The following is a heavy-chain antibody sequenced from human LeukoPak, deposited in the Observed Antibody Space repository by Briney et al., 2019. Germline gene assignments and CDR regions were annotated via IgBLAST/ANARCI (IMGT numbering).Heavy chain of an antibody. CDR3: AQGIAVADAFDI. D-gene: IGHD6-19*01. CDR1: GFTFSRYA. V-gene: IGHV3-30-3*01. CDR2: ISYDGSNE. J-gene: IGHJ3*02. Sequence: PGRSLRLSCAASGFTFSRYAMHWVRQDPGKGLEWVAVISYDGSNEYYADSVKGRFTISRDSSENTLYLQMNSLRVEDTAVYYCAQGIAVADAFDIWGQGTMVTVSS.